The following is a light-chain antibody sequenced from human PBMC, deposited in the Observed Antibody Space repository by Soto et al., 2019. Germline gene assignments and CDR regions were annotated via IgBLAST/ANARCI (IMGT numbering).Light chain of an antibody. J-gene: IGLJ1*01. Sequence: QSALTQPAFVSGSPGQSITISCTGTNSDVGGYNFVSWYQHHPGKVPKLMIYDVTNRPSGVSNRFSGSKSGNTASLTISGLQAEDEADYYCSSYTSSSTLVFGTGTKVTVL. CDR1: NSDVGGYNF. V-gene: IGLV2-14*03. CDR2: DVT. CDR3: SSYTSSSTLV.